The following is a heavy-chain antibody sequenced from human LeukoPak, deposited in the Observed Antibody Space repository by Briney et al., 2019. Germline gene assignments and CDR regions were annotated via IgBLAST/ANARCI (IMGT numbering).Heavy chain of an antibody. CDR2: IYYRGNN. D-gene: IGHD4-23*01. V-gene: IGHV4-59*01. CDR3: ARDLDYGGSSIWYFDL. J-gene: IGHJ2*01. Sequence: SETLSLTCTVSGGSISSFYWSWIRQPPGKGLEWIGYIYYRGNNQYNPTLKSRVTISVDTSNNQFSLRLTSVTAADTAVYYCARDLDYGGSSIWYFDLWGRGTLVTVSS. CDR1: GGSISSFY.